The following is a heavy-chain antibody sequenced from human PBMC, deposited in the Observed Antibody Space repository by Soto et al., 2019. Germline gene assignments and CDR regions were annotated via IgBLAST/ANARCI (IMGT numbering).Heavy chain of an antibody. CDR1: GGSISSGGYS. V-gene: IGHV4-30-2*01. Sequence: SETLSLTCAVSGGSISSGGYSWSWIRQPPGKGLEWIGYIYHSGSTYYNPSLKSRVTISVDRSKNQFSLKLSSVTAADTAVYYCAGRGIQRAYYCGMDVGAQGTRVPVPS. CDR2: IYHSGST. D-gene: IGHD5-18*01. J-gene: IGHJ6*02. CDR3: AGRGIQRAYYCGMDV.